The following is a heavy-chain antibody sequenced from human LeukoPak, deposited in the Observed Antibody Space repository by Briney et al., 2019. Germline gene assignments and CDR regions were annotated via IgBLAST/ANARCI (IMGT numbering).Heavy chain of an antibody. CDR3: ATPSWGSRSRDY. CDR2: IYSGGST. Sequence: PGGSLRLSCAASGFTFSSYEMNWVRQAPGKGLEWVSVIYSGGSTYYADSVKGRFTISRDSSKNTLYLQMNSLRAEDTAVYYCATPSWGSRSRDYWGQGTLVTVSS. V-gene: IGHV3-53*01. J-gene: IGHJ4*02. D-gene: IGHD7-27*01. CDR1: GFTFSSYE.